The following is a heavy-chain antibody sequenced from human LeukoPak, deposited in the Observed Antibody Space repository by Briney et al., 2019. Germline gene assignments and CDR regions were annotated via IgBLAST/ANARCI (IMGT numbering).Heavy chain of an antibody. CDR3: ARGSSSWYDPREDY. CDR1: GFTFSSYA. V-gene: IGHV3-23*01. J-gene: IGHJ4*02. D-gene: IGHD6-13*01. CDR2: ISGSGGST. Sequence: GGSLRLSCAASGFTFSSYAMSWVRQAPGKGLEWVSAISGSGGSTYYADSVKGRFTISRDNSKNTLYLQMNSLRAEDTAVYYCARGSSSWYDPREDYWGQGTLVTVSS.